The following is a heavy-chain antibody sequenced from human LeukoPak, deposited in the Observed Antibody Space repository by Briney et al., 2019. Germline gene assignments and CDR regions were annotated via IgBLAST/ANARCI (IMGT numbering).Heavy chain of an antibody. Sequence: PSETLSLTCTVSGGSISSYYWSWIRQPPGKGLEWIGYIYYSGSTNYNPSLKSRVTISVDTSKNQFSLKLSSVTAADTAVYYCARLVTRITMVRGVTRNWFDPWGQGTLVTVSS. CDR2: IYYSGST. CDR1: GGSISSYY. CDR3: ARLVTRITMVRGVTRNWFDP. D-gene: IGHD3-10*01. V-gene: IGHV4-59*08. J-gene: IGHJ5*02.